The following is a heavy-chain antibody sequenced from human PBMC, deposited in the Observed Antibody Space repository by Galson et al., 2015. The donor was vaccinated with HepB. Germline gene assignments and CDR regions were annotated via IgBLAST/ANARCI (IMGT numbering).Heavy chain of an antibody. J-gene: IGHJ4*02. Sequence: CAISGDSVSSNSAAWNWIRQSPSRGLEWLGRTYYRSKWYNDYAVSVKSRICINPDTSKNQFSLQLNSVAPEDTAVYYCARARSNVRGVIMEDRYYFDHWGQGTLVTVSS. CDR2: TYYRSKWYN. CDR3: ARARSNVRGVIMEDRYYFDH. D-gene: IGHD3-10*01. V-gene: IGHV6-1*01. CDR1: GDSVSSNSAA.